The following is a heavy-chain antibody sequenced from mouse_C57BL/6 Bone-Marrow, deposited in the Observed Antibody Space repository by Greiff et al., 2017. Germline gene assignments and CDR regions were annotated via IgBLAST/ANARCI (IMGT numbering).Heavy chain of an antibody. CDR3: ARWPATIITTVVADPYFDY. J-gene: IGHJ2*01. Sequence: EVQLQQSGPELVKPGDSVKISCKASGYSFTGYFMNWVMQSHGKSLEWIGRINPYNGDTFYNQKFKGKATLTVDKSSSTAHMELRSLTSEDSAVYYCARWPATIITTVVADPYFDYWGQGTTLTVSS. CDR2: INPYNGDT. CDR1: GYSFTGYF. D-gene: IGHD1-1*01. V-gene: IGHV1-20*01.